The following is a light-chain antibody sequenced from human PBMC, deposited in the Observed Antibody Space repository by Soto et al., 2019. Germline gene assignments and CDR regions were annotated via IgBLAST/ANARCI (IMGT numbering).Light chain of an antibody. CDR2: WAS. Sequence: DIVMTQSPDSLAVSLGERATINCKSSQSVLSSSNNKNFLAWYQQKPGQSRKLLIYWASTRESGVPDRLSGSVSGTDFTLTFSGLQAEDVAVYYCHQYYTIPYTFGQGAKLDIK. V-gene: IGKV4-1*01. CDR1: QSVLSSSNNKNF. CDR3: HQYYTIPYT. J-gene: IGKJ2*01.